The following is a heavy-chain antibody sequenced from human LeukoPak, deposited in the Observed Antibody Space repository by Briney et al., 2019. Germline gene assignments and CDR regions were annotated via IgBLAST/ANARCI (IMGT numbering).Heavy chain of an antibody. J-gene: IGHJ4*02. CDR2: FDPEDGET. CDR1: GYTLTELS. Sequence: ASVKVSCKVSGYTLTELSMHWVRQAPGKGLEWMGGFDPEDGETIYAQKFQGRVTMTEDTSTDTAYMELSSLRSEDTAVYYCATGGSGSYVIDYWGQGTLVTVSS. V-gene: IGHV1-24*01. CDR3: ATGGSGSYVIDY. D-gene: IGHD3-10*01.